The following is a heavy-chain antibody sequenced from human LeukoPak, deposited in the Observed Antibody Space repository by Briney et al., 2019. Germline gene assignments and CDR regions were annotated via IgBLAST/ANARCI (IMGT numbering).Heavy chain of an antibody. V-gene: IGHV3-23*01. J-gene: IGHJ4*02. D-gene: IGHD6-13*01. CDR3: ATAPGIAAAGPNDY. Sequence: GGSLRLSCAASGFTFSSYAMSWVRQAPGKGLEWVSAISGSGGSTYYADSVKGRFTISRDNSKNTLYLQMNSLRAEDTAVYYCATAPGIAAAGPNDYWGQGTLVTVPS. CDR1: GFTFSSYA. CDR2: ISGSGGST.